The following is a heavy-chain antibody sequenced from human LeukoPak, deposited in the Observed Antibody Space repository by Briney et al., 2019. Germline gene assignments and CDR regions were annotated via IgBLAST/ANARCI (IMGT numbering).Heavy chain of an antibody. CDR1: GGSISGNY. CDR2: IYYSGST. CDR3: ARVKYGSGSYYFDY. Sequence: PSETLSLTCTVPGGSISGNYWSWIRQSPGKGLEWIGYIYYSGSTSYNPSLKSRVTISVDTPKNQFSLKVNSVNAADTAVYYCARVKYGSGSYYFDYWGQGTLVTVSS. D-gene: IGHD3-10*01. J-gene: IGHJ4*02. V-gene: IGHV4-59*01.